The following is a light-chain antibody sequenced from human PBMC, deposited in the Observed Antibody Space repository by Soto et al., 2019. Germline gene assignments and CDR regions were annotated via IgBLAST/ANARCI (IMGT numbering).Light chain of an antibody. Sequence: DIQMTQSRSSLSASVEDRVIIACRSSQSISNHLNWYQQKPGKAPKLLIFAASSLQSGVPSRFSGSRSGPDFTLTISSLQPEDFATYYCQQSYSSPPTFGQGTNVDI. CDR1: QSISNH. CDR2: AAS. CDR3: QQSYSSPPT. V-gene: IGKV1-39*01. J-gene: IGKJ1*01.